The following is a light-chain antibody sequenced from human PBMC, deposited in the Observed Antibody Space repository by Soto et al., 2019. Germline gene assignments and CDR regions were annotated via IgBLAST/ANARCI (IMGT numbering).Light chain of an antibody. Sequence: QSVVTRPPSVSGAPGQRVTISCTGSSSNIGAGYDVHWYQQFPGTAPKLLIYGNNNRPSGVTDRFSGSKSGTSASLAITGLQAEDEADYYCQSFDTRLNSVVFGGGTKLTVL. CDR3: QSFDTRLNSVV. CDR2: GNN. V-gene: IGLV1-40*01. J-gene: IGLJ2*01. CDR1: SSNIGAGYD.